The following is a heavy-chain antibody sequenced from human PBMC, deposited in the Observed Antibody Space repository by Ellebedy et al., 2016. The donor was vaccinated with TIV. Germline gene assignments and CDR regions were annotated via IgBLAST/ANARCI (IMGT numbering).Heavy chain of an antibody. CDR3: ARQKRSERVTLMSFDT. V-gene: IGHV4-34*01. J-gene: IGHJ4*02. CDR1: AGSFSGYY. Sequence: SQTLSLTCAVYAGSFSGYYWSWIRHPPGKGLEWIGEINHSGSTNYNPSLKSRVTMSVNTSKNQFSLKLSSVTPADTSVYYCARQKRSERVTLMSFDTWGRGTLLTVSS. CDR2: INHSGST. D-gene: IGHD3-16*01.